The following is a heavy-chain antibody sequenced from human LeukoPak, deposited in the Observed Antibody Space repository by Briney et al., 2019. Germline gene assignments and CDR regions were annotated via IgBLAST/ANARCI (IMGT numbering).Heavy chain of an antibody. Sequence: GGSLRLSCAASGFDFSTYSIDWVRQAPGKGLEWVSYISSSSSNIYHADSVKGRFTISRDNAKNSLHLQMNSLRAEDTAMYYCARPLFGAISPGYWGQGTLVTVSS. CDR2: ISSSSSNI. CDR1: GFDFSTYS. CDR3: ARPLFGAISPGY. J-gene: IGHJ4*02. D-gene: IGHD3-10*01. V-gene: IGHV3-48*04.